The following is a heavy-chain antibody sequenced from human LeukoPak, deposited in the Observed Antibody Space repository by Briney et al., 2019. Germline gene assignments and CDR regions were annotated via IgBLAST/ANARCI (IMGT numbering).Heavy chain of an antibody. CDR3: ATGTTTVTPFDY. CDR1: GGSISSSSYY. V-gene: IGHV4-39*01. CDR2: IYYSGST. D-gene: IGHD4-17*01. J-gene: IGHJ4*02. Sequence: PSETLSLTCTVSGGSISSSSYYWGWIRQPPGKGLEWIGSIYYSGSTYYNPSLKSRVTISVDTSKNQFSLKLSSVTAADTAVYYCATGTTTVTPFDYWGQGALVTVSS.